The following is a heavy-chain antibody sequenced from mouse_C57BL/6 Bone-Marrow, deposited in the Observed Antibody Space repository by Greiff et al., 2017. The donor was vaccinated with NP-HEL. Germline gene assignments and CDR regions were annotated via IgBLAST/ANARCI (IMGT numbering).Heavy chain of an antibody. Sequence: EVQLQQSGPELVKPGASVKISCKASGYTFTDYYMNWVKQSHGKSLEWIGDINPNNGGTSYNQKFKGKATLTVDKSSSTAYMELRSLTSEDSAVYYCARYGTTVVGGYFDYWGQGTTLTVSS. CDR1: GYTFTDYY. D-gene: IGHD1-1*01. CDR3: ARYGTTVVGGYFDY. J-gene: IGHJ2*01. CDR2: INPNNGGT. V-gene: IGHV1-26*01.